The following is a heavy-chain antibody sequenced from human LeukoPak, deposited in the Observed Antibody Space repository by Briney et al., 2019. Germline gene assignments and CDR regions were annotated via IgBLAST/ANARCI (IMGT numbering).Heavy chain of an antibody. J-gene: IGHJ4*02. CDR1: GYTFTSYG. D-gene: IGHD3-22*01. V-gene: IGHV1-18*01. CDR2: ISAYNGNT. CDR3: ARAWPVVVISDY. Sequence: ASVKVSCKASGYTFTSYGISWVRQAPGQGLEWMGWISAYNGNTNYAQKLQGRVTMTTDASTSTAYMELRSLRSDDTAVYYCARAWPVVVISDYWGQGTLVTVSS.